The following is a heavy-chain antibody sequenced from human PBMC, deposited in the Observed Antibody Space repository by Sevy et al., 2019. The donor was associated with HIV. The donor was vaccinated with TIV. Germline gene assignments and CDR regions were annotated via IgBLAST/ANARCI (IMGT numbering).Heavy chain of an antibody. CDR1: GFTVSSNY. J-gene: IGHJ1*01. CDR2: ISPSGNR. Sequence: GGSLRLSCATSGFTVSSNYMTWVRQATGKGLEWVSFISPSGNRFYSGSVKDRFTISRDSAKNSLYLQMNSLRAGDTAVYSCARADASRTHFQHWGQGTLVTVSS. CDR3: ARADASRTHFQH. V-gene: IGHV3-13*01.